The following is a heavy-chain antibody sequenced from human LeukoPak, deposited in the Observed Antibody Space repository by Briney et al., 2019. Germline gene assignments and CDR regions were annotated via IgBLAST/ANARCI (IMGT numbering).Heavy chain of an antibody. J-gene: IGHJ1*01. CDR1: GFTFSSYG. Sequence: GGSLRLSCAASGFTFSSYGMHWVRQAPGKGLEWVAFIRYDGSNKYYADSVKGRFTISRDNSKNTLYLQMNSLRAEDTAVYYCAKSGYPTKLEYLEYFQHWGQGTLVTVSS. V-gene: IGHV3-30*02. CDR2: IRYDGSNK. D-gene: IGHD2-2*01. CDR3: AKSGYPTKLEYLEYFQH.